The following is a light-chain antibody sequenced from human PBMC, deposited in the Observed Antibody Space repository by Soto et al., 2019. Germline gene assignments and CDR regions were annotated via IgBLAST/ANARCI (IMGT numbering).Light chain of an antibody. CDR3: QQYENLPIT. J-gene: IGKJ5*01. CDR2: DAS. CDR1: HDISNY. V-gene: IGKV1-33*01. Sequence: DIQMTQSPSSLSASVGDRVTITCQASHDISNYLNWYQQKPGKAPKLLIYDASNLETGVPSRFSGSGSGTDFSFTISSLQPEDIATYYCQQYENLPITFGQGTRLEIK.